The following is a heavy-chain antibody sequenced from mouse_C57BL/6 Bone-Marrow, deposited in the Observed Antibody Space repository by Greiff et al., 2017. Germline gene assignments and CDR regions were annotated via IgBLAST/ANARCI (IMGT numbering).Heavy chain of an antibody. CDR3: ARFAYGSSYDAMDY. Sequence: QVQLQQSGAELARPGASVKLSCKASGYTFTSYGISWVKQRTGQGLEWIGEIYPRSGNTYYNEKFKGKATLTADKSSSTAYMELRSLTSEDSAVYFCARFAYGSSYDAMDYWGQGTSVTVSS. D-gene: IGHD1-1*01. CDR2: IYPRSGNT. CDR1: GYTFTSYG. J-gene: IGHJ4*01. V-gene: IGHV1-81*01.